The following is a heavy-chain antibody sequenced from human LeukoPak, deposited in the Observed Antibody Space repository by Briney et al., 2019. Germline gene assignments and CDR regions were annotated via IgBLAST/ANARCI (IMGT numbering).Heavy chain of an antibody. D-gene: IGHD1-26*01. CDR3: AKDVGKWESLHFFDY. V-gene: IGHV3-23*01. Sequence: QPGGSLRLSCLTSGFTFSTNAMSWVRQAPGKGLEWISGISGSGASTYYADFVTGRFTISRDNSRNTLYLQMNSLRGDDTAVYYCAKDVGKWESLHFFDYWGQGTLVTVSS. CDR1: GFTFSTNA. CDR2: ISGSGAST. J-gene: IGHJ4*02.